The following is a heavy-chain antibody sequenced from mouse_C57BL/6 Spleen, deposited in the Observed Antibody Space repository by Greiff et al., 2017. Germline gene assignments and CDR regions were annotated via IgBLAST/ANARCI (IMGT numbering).Heavy chain of an antibody. D-gene: IGHD1-1*01. V-gene: IGHV1-52*01. CDR3: ARSTVVATGGFDY. CDR2: IDPSDSET. Sequence: QVQLQQPGAELVRPGSSVKLSCKASGYTFTSYWMHWVKQRPIQGLEWIGNIDPSDSETHYNQKFKDKATLTVDKSSSTAYMQLSSLTSEDSAVYYCARSTVVATGGFDYWGQGTTLTVSS. J-gene: IGHJ2*01. CDR1: GYTFTSYW.